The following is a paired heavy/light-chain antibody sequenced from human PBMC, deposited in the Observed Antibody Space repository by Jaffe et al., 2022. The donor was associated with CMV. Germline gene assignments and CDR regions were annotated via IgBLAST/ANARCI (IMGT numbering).Heavy chain of an antibody. J-gene: IGHJ4*02. CDR3: ARHKINSGVFPTYVDY. D-gene: IGHD3-10*01. V-gene: IGHV5-51*01. CDR2: IYPGDSET. Sequence: EVQLVQSRAEVKKSGESLKISCKGSGYSFSGYWIGWVRQMPGKGLEWMGIIYPGDSETRYSPSFQGQVTISADKSTSTAYLQWSTLKASDTAIYYCARHKINSGVFPTYVDYWGQGTLVTVSS. CDR1: GYSFSGYW.
Light chain of an antibody. J-gene: IGLJ1*01. V-gene: IGLV3-25*03. CDR3: QSGDITGSFV. CDR2: KDR. Sequence: SYELTQPPSVSVSPGQTATITCSGETLPKKYAFWYQQKPGQAPVLVIYKDRERASGIPERFSGSSSGTTVTLTISGVQAEDEADYYCQSGDITGSFVFGTGTKVTV. CDR1: TLPKKY.